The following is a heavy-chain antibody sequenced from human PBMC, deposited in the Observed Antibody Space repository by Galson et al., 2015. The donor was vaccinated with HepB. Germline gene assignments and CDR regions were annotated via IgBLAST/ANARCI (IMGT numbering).Heavy chain of an antibody. CDR1: GFTFGDYA. Sequence: SLRLSCAASGFTFGDYAMSWFRQAPGKGLEWVGFIRSKAYGGTTEYAASVKGRFTISRDDSKSIAYLQMNSLKAEDTAVYYCTRARKEYDFWSGPDNWFDPWGQGTLVTVSS. CDR2: IRSKAYGGTT. CDR3: TRARKEYDFWSGPDNWFDP. V-gene: IGHV3-49*03. D-gene: IGHD3-3*01. J-gene: IGHJ5*02.